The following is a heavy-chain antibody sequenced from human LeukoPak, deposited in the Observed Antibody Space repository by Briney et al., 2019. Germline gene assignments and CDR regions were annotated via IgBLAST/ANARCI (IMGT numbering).Heavy chain of an antibody. V-gene: IGHV3-21*04. D-gene: IGHD3-16*01. CDR1: GFTFSSYS. Sequence: PGGSLRLSCAASGFTFSSYSMNWVRQAPGKGLEWVSSISSSSSYIYYADSVKGRFTISRDNAKNSLYLQMYSLRAEDTALYYCAKEVHQYYDYVWSGSGAFDIWGQGTMVTVSS. J-gene: IGHJ3*02. CDR2: ISSSSSYI. CDR3: AKEVHQYYDYVWSGSGAFDI.